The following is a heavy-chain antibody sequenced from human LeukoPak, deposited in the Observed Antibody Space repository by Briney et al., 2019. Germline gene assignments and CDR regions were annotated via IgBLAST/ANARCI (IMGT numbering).Heavy chain of an antibody. Sequence: ASVKVSCKASGGTFSSYAISWVRQAPGQGLEWMGGIIPIFGTANYAQKFQGRVTITTDESTSTAYMELSSLRSEDTAVYYCARAYYYDSSGYPHGDAFDIWGQGTMVTVSS. CDR3: ARAYYYDSSGYPHGDAFDI. D-gene: IGHD3-22*01. J-gene: IGHJ3*02. CDR2: IIPIFGTA. V-gene: IGHV1-69*05. CDR1: GGTFSSYA.